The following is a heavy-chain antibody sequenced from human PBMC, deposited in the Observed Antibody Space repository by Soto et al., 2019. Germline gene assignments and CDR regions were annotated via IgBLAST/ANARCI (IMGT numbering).Heavy chain of an antibody. J-gene: IGHJ2*01. CDR3: ARASKYYESGGYPGVPPSLRTSYYFDL. D-gene: IGHD3-22*01. V-gene: IGHV1-18*01. CDR1: GYTFSRYD. CDR2: ISGYTGNT. Sequence: QVQLVQSGAEVKKPGASVKVACKASGYTFSRYDINWVRQAPGQGPEWMGWISGYTGNTNYAQSVQGRVTMTTDTSTSTAYMELRSLRSDDTAVYFCARASKYYESGGYPGVPPSLRTSYYFDLWGRGTLVTVSS.